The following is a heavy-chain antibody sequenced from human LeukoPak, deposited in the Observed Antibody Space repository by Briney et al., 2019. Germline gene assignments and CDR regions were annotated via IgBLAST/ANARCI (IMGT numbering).Heavy chain of an antibody. Sequence: PGGSLRLSCAASGFTFSSYAVTWVRQAPGKGQEWVSAISGTGGSTFYADSVKGRFTISRDNSKNTLYLQMNSLRADDTAVYYCAKGGYYGPRYFALWGRGTLVTVSS. CDR3: AKGGYYGPRYFAL. J-gene: IGHJ2*01. CDR2: ISGTGGST. D-gene: IGHD3-10*01. V-gene: IGHV3-23*01. CDR1: GFTFSSYA.